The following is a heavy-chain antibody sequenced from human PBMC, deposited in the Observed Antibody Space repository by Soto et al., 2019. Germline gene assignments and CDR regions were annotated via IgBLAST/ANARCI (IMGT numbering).Heavy chain of an antibody. CDR1: DFKFGRFG. CDR3: ARDKGGTVAGFNWFDP. D-gene: IGHD6-19*01. Sequence: PGGSRRLSGEPSDFKFGRFGRNGVRQAPGKGLEWIAYISSSSATIMYGGSVEGRFTVSRDNAENSLFLQMKSLRDEDTAVYYCARDKGGTVAGFNWFDPWGHGTLVTVSS. V-gene: IGHV3-48*02. J-gene: IGHJ5*02. CDR2: ISSSSATI.